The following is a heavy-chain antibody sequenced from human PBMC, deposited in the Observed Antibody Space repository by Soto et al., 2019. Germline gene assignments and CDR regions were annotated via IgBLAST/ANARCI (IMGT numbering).Heavy chain of an antibody. V-gene: IGHV4-59*01. CDR3: ARDRSTYGGGGTGEVKENWFDP. J-gene: IGHJ5*02. CDR2: AYYSGDT. CDR1: GGSISRYY. D-gene: IGHD2-8*01. Sequence: QVQLQESGPGVVKASETLSLTCSVSGGSISRYYWSWIRQPPGKGLEWIGYAYYSGDTGYNPSLQSRVTMAVDTSTNQVSLKLTSVTAADTAVYYCARDRSTYGGGGTGEVKENWFDPWGQGALVTVSS.